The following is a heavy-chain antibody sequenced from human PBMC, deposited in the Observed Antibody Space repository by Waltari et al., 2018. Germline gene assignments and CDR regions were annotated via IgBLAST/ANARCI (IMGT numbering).Heavy chain of an antibody. Sequence: QAQLVESGGGLVKPGGSLRLPCAASGFTFSDYYMSWIRQAPGKGLEWVSYINSRGNTIYYADSVKGRFTISRDNAKNSLYLQMNSLRVEDTAVYYCASGGLVVIVAATHWGQGTLVTVSS. D-gene: IGHD2-15*01. V-gene: IGHV3-11*01. CDR1: GFTFSDYY. J-gene: IGHJ4*02. CDR2: INSRGNTI. CDR3: ASGGLVVIVAATH.